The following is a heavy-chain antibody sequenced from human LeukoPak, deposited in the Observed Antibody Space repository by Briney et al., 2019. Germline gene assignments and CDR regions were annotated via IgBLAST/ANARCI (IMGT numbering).Heavy chain of an antibody. Sequence: PSETLSLTCAVYGGSFSGYYWSWIRQPPGKGLEWIGKINHSGSTNYNPSLRSRVAISVDTSKNQFSLKLSSVTAADTAMYYCARVPVDYDFWSGYPTSLYYFDYWGQGTLVTVPS. J-gene: IGHJ4*02. CDR3: ARVPVDYDFWSGYPTSLYYFDY. CDR1: GGSFSGYY. V-gene: IGHV4-34*01. D-gene: IGHD3-3*01. CDR2: INHSGST.